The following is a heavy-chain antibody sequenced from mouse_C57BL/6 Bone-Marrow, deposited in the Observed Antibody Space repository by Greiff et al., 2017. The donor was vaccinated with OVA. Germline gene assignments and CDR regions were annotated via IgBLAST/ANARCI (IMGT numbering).Heavy chain of an antibody. CDR1: GFTFSSYA. CDR2: ISSGGDYT. Sequence: EVTLVEPGEGLVKPGGSLKLSCAASGFTFSSYAMSWVRQTPEKRLEWVAYISSGGDYTYYADTVKGRFTITRDNALNTLYLQMSSLKSEDTAMYYCTGDEVYYYGSYQPYYAMDYWGQGTSVTVSS. J-gene: IGHJ4*01. CDR3: TGDEVYYYGSYQPYYAMDY. V-gene: IGHV5-9-1*02. D-gene: IGHD1-1*01.